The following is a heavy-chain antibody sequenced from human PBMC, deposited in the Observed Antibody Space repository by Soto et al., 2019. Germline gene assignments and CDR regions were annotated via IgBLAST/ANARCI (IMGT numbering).Heavy chain of an antibody. CDR1: GGSISSGGYY. D-gene: IGHD3-22*01. CDR2: IYYSGST. CDR3: ARHSSGYYLPDY. J-gene: IGHJ4*02. Sequence: SETLSLTCTVSGGSISSGGYYWSWIRQHPGKGLEWIGYIYYSGSTYYNPSLKSRVTISVDTSKNQFSLKLSSVTAADTAVYYCARHSSGYYLPDYWGQGTLVTVSS. V-gene: IGHV4-31*03.